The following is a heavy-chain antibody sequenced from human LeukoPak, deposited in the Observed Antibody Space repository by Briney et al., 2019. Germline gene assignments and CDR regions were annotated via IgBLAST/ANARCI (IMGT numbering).Heavy chain of an antibody. Sequence: SETLSLTCTVSGYSISSGYYWGWVRQPPGKGLEWVGGIYHSGSTYYNPSLKSRVTISVDTSKNQFSLKLSSVTAADTAVYYCARQTGYTGYDFQDCWGQGTLVTVSS. V-gene: IGHV4-38-2*02. D-gene: IGHD5-12*01. CDR2: IYHSGST. CDR3: ARQTGYTGYDFQDC. CDR1: GYSISSGYY. J-gene: IGHJ4*02.